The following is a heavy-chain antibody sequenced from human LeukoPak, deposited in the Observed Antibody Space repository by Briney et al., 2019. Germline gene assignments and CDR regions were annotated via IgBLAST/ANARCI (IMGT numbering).Heavy chain of an antibody. CDR1: GFTFRTYG. D-gene: IGHD3-10*01. V-gene: IGHV3-30*18. CDR3: AKDVESGRSADY. J-gene: IGHJ4*02. CDR2: SSNDGTNK. Sequence: GGSLRLSCAASGFTFRTYGMHWVRQAPGKGLEWVTMSSNDGTNKYYADSVKGRFTISRDNSMNTLYLQMNSLRAEDTAVYYCAKDVESGRSADYWGQGTLVTVSS.